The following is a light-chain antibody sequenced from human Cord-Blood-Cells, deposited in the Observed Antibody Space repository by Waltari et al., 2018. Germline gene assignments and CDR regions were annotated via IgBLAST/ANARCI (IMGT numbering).Light chain of an antibody. CDR3: CSYAGSSTWV. J-gene: IGLJ3*02. V-gene: IGLV2-23*01. CDR1: GSVVGGYTF. Sequence: QSALIQLPSVLGPLDRPIPTSAIGTGSVVGGYTFFSCYKQHPGKAPKLMIYEGSKRPSGVSNRFSGSKSGNTASLTISGLQAEDEADYYCCSYAGSSTWVFGGGTKLTVL. CDR2: EGS.